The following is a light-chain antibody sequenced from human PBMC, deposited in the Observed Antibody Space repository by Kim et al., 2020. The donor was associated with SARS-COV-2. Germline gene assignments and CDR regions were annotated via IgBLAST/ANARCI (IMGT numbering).Light chain of an antibody. CDR3: GADHGSGSNFVWV. CDR2: VGPGGIVG. V-gene: IGLV9-49*01. CDR1: SGNSNYQ. J-gene: IGLJ3*02. Sequence: CTLSSGNSNYQWGWYHQRPGKGPRFVMRVGPGGIVGSKGDGIPDRFSVLGSGLNRYLTIKNVQEEDESDFHCGADHGSGSNFVWVFGGGTKLTVL.